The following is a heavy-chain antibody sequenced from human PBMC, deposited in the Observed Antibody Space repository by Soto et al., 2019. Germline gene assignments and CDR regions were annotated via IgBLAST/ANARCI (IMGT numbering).Heavy chain of an antibody. D-gene: IGHD3-16*01. CDR3: ASRGPPYYYYGMDV. CDR2: IKQDGSEK. J-gene: IGHJ6*02. CDR1: GFTFSSYW. V-gene: IGHV3-7*03. Sequence: GGSLRLSCAASGFTFSSYWMSWVRQAPGKGLEWVANIKQDGSEKYYVGSVKGRFTISRDNAKNSLYLQMNSLRAEDTAVYYCASRGPPYYYYGMDVWAQGTTVTVSS.